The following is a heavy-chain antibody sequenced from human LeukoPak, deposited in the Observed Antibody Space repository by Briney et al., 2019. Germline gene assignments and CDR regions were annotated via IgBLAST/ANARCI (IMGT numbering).Heavy chain of an antibody. CDR3: ARFGSTSGRGFDP. CDR1: AYSISSVYY. V-gene: IGHV4-38-2*01. D-gene: IGHD2-2*01. Sequence: PSETLSLTCAVSAYSISSVYYWGWIPQPPGKGLEWIGTISHSGTTYLNPSLKSLVSIFLDTSKNQFSLKLTSVTAADTAVYYCARFGSTSGRGFDPWGQGTLVTVSS. J-gene: IGHJ5*02. CDR2: ISHSGTT.